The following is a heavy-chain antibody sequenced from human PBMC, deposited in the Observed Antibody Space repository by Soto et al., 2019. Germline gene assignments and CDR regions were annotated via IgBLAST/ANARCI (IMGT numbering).Heavy chain of an antibody. D-gene: IGHD6-19*01. CDR1: GGSISSYY. CDR2: IYYSGST. Sequence: SETLSLTCIVSGGSISSYYWSWIRQPPGKGLEWIGYIYYSGSTKYNPSLKSRVTISVDTSNNQFSLKLSSVTAADTAVYYCARDRYSNCWYDYWGQGTLVTVSS. V-gene: IGHV4-59*01. CDR3: ARDRYSNCWYDY. J-gene: IGHJ4*02.